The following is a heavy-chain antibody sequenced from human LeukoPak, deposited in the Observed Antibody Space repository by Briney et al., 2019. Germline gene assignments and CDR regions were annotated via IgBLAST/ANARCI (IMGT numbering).Heavy chain of an antibody. CDR1: GFTFSSYA. CDR2: ISYDGSHK. V-gene: IGHV3-30-3*01. CDR3: ARLWFGELSVSNANFDY. Sequence: GGSLRLSCAASGFTFSSYAMHWVRQAPGKGLEWVAVISYDGSHKYYADSVKGRFTISRDNSKNTLYLQMKSLRAEDTAVYYCARLWFGELSVSNANFDYWGQGTLVTVSS. J-gene: IGHJ4*02. D-gene: IGHD3-10*01.